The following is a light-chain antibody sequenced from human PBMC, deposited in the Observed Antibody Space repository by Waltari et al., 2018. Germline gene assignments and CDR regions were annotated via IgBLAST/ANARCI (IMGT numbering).Light chain of an antibody. V-gene: IGKV4-1*01. CDR1: RTVLYDSNNKNY. Sequence: DIVMTPSPDSLAVSLGERATINCKSSRTVLYDSNNKNYLAWYQQKPGQPPNLLIYWASTRKSGVPDRFSGSGSGTDFTLTISTLQAEDVAVYYCHQYYNTPYSYGQGTKLEIK. CDR2: WAS. CDR3: HQYYNTPYS. J-gene: IGKJ2*03.